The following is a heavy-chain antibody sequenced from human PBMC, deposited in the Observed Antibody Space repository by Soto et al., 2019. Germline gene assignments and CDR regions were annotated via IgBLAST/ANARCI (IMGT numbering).Heavy chain of an antibody. D-gene: IGHD3-3*01. V-gene: IGHV4-31*03. CDR2: IYYSGST. J-gene: IGHJ5*02. CDR1: AGSISSGGYY. Sequence: QVQLQESGPGLVKPSQTLSLTCTVSAGSISSGGYYWSWNRQHPGKGLEWIGYIYYSGSTYYYPPLKSRLTISVDTSKNLYCLRLNSMPAADTAVYCARGRAGFFWSGRDDNWFDPWGQRTLVTVSS. CDR3: ARGRAGFFWSGRDDNWFDP.